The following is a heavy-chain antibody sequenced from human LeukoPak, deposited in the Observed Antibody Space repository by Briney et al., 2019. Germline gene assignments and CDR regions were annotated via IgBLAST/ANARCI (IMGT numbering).Heavy chain of an antibody. CDR1: VFTFSTYA. CDR3: ARCEIAGDGTGDFDV. J-gene: IGHJ3*01. D-gene: IGHD6-13*01. Sequence: GWALTVSSLASVFTFSTYAMTWLRQAAGKDLAGVSAFSATDGSTQYENSVKARFTISRDITTNTLFLQMNSLKADDTPVYYCARCEIAGDGTGDFDVWGHGTMVTVSS. V-gene: IGHV3-23*01. CDR2: FSATDGST.